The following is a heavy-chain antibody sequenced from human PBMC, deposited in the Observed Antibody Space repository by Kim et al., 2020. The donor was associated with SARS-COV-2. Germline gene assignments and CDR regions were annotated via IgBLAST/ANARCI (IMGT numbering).Heavy chain of an antibody. CDR1: GFIFSGSA. J-gene: IGHJ5*02. CDR2: IRGKAYSYAT. Sequence: GGSLRLSCAASGFIFSGSAIHLVRQSSGKGLEWVGRIRGKAYSYATAYGASVTGRFTISRDDSSNTAYLLMNSLTTEDTAVYYCAIRDDSGQGGWSWGQG. D-gene: IGHD3-22*01. CDR3: AIRDDSGQGGWS. V-gene: IGHV3-73*01.